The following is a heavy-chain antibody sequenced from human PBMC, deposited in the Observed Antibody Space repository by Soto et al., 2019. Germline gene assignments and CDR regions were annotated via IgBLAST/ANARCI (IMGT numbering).Heavy chain of an antibody. Sequence: EVQLVESGGGLVQPGRSLRLSCAASGFTFDDYAMHWVRQAPGKGLEWVSGISWNSGSIGYADSVKGRFPISRDNAKNSLYLQMNSLSDEHASVDDCAKDSSLQNWTSLSHWCQGPLVTVSS. CDR3: AKDSSLQNWTSLSH. V-gene: IGHV3-9*01. D-gene: IGHD1-1*01. J-gene: IGHJ4*02. CDR1: GFTFDDYA. CDR2: ISWNSGSI.